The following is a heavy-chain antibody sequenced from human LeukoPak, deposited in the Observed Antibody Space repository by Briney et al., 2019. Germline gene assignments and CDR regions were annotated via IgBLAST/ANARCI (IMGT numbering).Heavy chain of an antibody. J-gene: IGHJ3*02. D-gene: IGHD3-22*01. CDR3: ARDEWAYDSSGYSDAFDI. Sequence: SETLSLTCTVSGGSISSSSYYWGWIRQPPGKGLEWIGSIYYSGSTYYNPSLKSRVTISVDTSKNQFSLKLSSVTAADTAVYYCARDEWAYDSSGYSDAFDIWGQGTMVTVSS. CDR1: GGSISSSSYY. V-gene: IGHV4-39*07. CDR2: IYYSGST.